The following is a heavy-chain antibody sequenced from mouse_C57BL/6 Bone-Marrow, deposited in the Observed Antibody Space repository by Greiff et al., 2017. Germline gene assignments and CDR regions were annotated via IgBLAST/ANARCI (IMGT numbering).Heavy chain of an antibody. J-gene: IGHJ2*01. CDR2: IDPENGDT. V-gene: IGHV14-4*01. CDR3: TTPYYPFDY. CDR1: GFNIKDDY. D-gene: IGHD2-10*01. Sequence: EVKLMESGAELVRPGASVKLSCTASGFNIKDDYMHWVKQRPEQGLEWIGCIDPENGDTEYASKFQGKATITADTSSNTAYLQLSSLTSEDTAVSYCTTPYYPFDYWGQGTTLTVSS.